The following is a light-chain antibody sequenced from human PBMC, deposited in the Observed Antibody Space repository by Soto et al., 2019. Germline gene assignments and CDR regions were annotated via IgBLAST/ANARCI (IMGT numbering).Light chain of an antibody. J-gene: IGLJ2*01. CDR3: SSYRSSGTVV. Sequence: QSVLTQPASGSGSPGQSITISCTGTSSDVGYYNYVSWYQQHPGKAPKLMIYDVSNRPSGVSNRFSGSKSGNTASLTISGLQAEDEADYYCSSYRSSGTVVFGGGTQLTV. V-gene: IGLV2-14*01. CDR2: DVS. CDR1: SSDVGYYNY.